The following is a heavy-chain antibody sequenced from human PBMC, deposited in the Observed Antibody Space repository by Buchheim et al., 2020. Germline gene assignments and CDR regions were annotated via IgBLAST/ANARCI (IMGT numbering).Heavy chain of an antibody. CDR2: IDRSGGSP. CDR3: ARDLIGYLFDY. Sequence: EVQLVESGGGLVQPGMSLRLSCEGSGFTFRNNAMHWVRQAPGKGLEWIAHIDRSGGSPFYAASVKGRFTISRDNAKNSLYLRMYSLGDEDTAVYYCARDLIGYLFDYCGQRTL. CDR1: GFTFRNNA. V-gene: IGHV3-48*02. J-gene: IGHJ4*02. D-gene: IGHD2-15*01.